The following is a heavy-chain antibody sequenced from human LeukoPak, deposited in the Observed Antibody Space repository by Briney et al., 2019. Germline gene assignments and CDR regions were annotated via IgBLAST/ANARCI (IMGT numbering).Heavy chain of an antibody. Sequence: VGSLRLSCAASGFTFSSYAMHWVRQAPGKGLEWVAVISYDGSNKYYADSVKGRFTISRDNSKNTLYLQMNSLRAEDTAVYYCARAAAGDYWGQGTLVTVSS. CDR1: GFTFSSYA. J-gene: IGHJ4*02. CDR3: ARAAAGDY. D-gene: IGHD6-13*01. V-gene: IGHV3-30-3*01. CDR2: ISYDGSNK.